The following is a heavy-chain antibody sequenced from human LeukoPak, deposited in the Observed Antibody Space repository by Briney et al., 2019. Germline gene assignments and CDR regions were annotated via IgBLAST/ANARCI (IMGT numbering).Heavy chain of an antibody. Sequence: KPSETLSLTCTVSGGSISSSSYYWGWIRQPPGKGLEWIGSIYYSGSTYYNPSLKSRVTISVDTSKNQFSLKLSSVTAADTAVYYCARQSPHCSSTSCYDAFDIWAKGQRSPSLQ. V-gene: IGHV4-39*01. CDR2: IYYSGST. J-gene: IGHJ3*02. D-gene: IGHD2-2*01. CDR1: GGSISSSSYY. CDR3: ARQSPHCSSTSCYDAFDI.